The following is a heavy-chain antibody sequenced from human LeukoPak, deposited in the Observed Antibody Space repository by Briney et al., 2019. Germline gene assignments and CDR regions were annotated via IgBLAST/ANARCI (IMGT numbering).Heavy chain of an antibody. CDR2: INHSGST. D-gene: IGHD2-2*01. CDR3: ARGVPAAAPEEYFQH. V-gene: IGHV4-34*01. J-gene: IGHJ1*01. Sequence: SETLSLTCAVYGGSFSGYYWSWLRQPPGKGLEWIGEINHSGSTNYNPSLKSRVTMSVDTSKNQFSLKLSSVTAADTAVYYCARGVPAAAPEEYFQHWGQGTLVTVSS. CDR1: GGSFSGYY.